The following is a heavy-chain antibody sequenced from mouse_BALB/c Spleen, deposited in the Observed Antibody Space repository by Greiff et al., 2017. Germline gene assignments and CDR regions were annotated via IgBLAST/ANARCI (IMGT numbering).Heavy chain of an antibody. Sequence: VQLKQSGPELVKPGASVKVSCKASGYAFTSYNMYWVKQSHGKSLEWIGYIDPYNGGTSYNQKFKGKATLTVDKSSSTAYMHLNSLTSEDSAVYYCARTGYGNYGYFDYWGQGTTLTVSS. CDR2: IDPYNGGT. J-gene: IGHJ2*01. CDR1: GYAFTSYN. CDR3: ARTGYGNYGYFDY. D-gene: IGHD2-10*02. V-gene: IGHV1S135*01.